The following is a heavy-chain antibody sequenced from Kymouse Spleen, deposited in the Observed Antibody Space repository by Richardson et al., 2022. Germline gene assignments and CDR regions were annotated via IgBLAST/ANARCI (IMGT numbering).Heavy chain of an antibody. CDR1: GFTFDDYA. CDR2: ISWNSGSI. V-gene: IGHV3-9*01. D-gene: IGHD3-10*01. CDR3: AKDMGGFGDS. J-gene: IGHJ6*02. Sequence: EVQLVESGGGLVQPGRSLRLSCAASGFTFDDYAMHWVRQAPGKGLEWVSGISWNSGSIGYADSVKGRFTISRDNAKNSLYLQMNSLRAEDTALYYCAKDMGGFGDSRGQGTTVTVSS.